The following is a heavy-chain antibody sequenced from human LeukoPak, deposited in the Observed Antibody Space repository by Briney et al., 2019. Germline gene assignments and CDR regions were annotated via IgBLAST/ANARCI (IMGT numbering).Heavy chain of an antibody. CDR1: GYTFTSYA. J-gene: IGHJ6*03. CDR3: ARGFTIFGVVPDYYYYYMDV. CDR2: INTNAGNP. Sequence: ASVKVSCKASGYTFTSYAMNWVRQAPGQGLEWMGWINTNAGNPTYAQGFTGRFVFSLDTSVSTAYLQISSLKAEDTAVYYCARGFTIFGVVPDYYYYYMDVWGKGTTVTVSS. V-gene: IGHV7-4-1*02. D-gene: IGHD3-3*01.